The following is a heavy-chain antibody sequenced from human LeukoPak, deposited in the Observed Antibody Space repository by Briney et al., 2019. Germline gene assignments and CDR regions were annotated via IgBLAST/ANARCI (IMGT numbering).Heavy chain of an antibody. J-gene: IGHJ4*02. Sequence: ASVKVSCKASGYNVHWVRQAPGQGLEWMGWINPNSGGTNYAQKFLGRVTMTRDMSTTTAYMELSSLRSEDTAVYYCATGVTIFGVVIFFYYWGQGTLVTVSS. D-gene: IGHD3-3*01. CDR2: INPNSGGT. V-gene: IGHV1-2*02. CDR3: ATGVTIFGVVIFFYY. CDR1: GYN.